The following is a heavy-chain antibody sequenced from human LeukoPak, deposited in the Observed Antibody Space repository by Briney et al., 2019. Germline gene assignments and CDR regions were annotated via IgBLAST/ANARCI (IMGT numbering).Heavy chain of an antibody. V-gene: IGHV4-39*01. CDR3: ARMWMINHHWFDP. CDR1: GGSISSSSYY. D-gene: IGHD3-16*01. CDR2: IYYSGST. J-gene: IGHJ5*02. Sequence: SETLSLTCTVSGGSISSSSYYWGWIRQPPGTGLEWIGSIYYSGSTYYNPSLKSRVTISVDTSKNQFSLMLSSVTAADTAVYYCARMWMINHHWFDPWGQGTLVTVSS.